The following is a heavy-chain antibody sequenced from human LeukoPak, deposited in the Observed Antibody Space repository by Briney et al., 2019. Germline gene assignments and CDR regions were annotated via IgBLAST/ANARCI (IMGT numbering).Heavy chain of an antibody. CDR1: GFTFSSYW. V-gene: IGHV3-74*01. CDR2: VNSDGSST. D-gene: IGHD5-24*01. J-gene: IGHJ4*02. Sequence: GGSLRLSCVASGFTFSSYWMYWVRQAPGKGLVWVSRVNSDGSSTIYADFVKGRFTNSRDNSNNTLYLQMNSLRTEDTAVYYCGKDFGDGYNFWGQGTLVIVSS. CDR3: GKDFGDGYNF.